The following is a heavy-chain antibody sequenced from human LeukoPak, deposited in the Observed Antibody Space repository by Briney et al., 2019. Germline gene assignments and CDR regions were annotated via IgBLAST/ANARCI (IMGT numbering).Heavy chain of an antibody. CDR3: ASCHDSSGYFDY. J-gene: IGHJ4*02. CDR1: GFTFSSDA. CDR2: ISGSGGST. Sequence: PGGSLRLSCAASGFTFSSDAMSWVRQAPGKGLEWVSAISGSGGSTYYADSVKGRFTISRDNSKNTLYLQMNSLRAEDTAVYYCASCHDSSGYFDYWGQGTLVTVSS. D-gene: IGHD3-22*01. V-gene: IGHV3-23*01.